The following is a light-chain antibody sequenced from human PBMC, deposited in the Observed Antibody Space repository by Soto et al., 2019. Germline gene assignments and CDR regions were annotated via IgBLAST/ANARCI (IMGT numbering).Light chain of an antibody. J-gene: IGKJ1*01. CDR1: QSVSSN. Sequence: EILMTQSPATLSVSPGERATVSCRASQSVSSNLAWYQQKPGQAPRLLIYGASNRATGIPDKFSGSGSGTDFTLTISRLEPEDFAVYYCQQYGTSPRTFGQGTKVDIK. CDR2: GAS. CDR3: QQYGTSPRT. V-gene: IGKV3-20*01.